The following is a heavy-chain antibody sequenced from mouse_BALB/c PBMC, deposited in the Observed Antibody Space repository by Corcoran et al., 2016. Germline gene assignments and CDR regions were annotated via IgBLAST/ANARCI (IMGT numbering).Heavy chain of an antibody. CDR1: GYFITSGYY. V-gene: IGHV3-6*02. J-gene: IGHJ4*01. D-gene: IGHD2-1*01. CDR2: ISYDGSN. Sequence: DEQLQESGPVLVKPSQSLSLPCSVTGYFITSGYYWNWLRPFPGNKLEWMGYISYDGSNNYNPSLKNRISNTRDTSKNQFFLKLNSVTTEDTATYYCARVDGNYWAMDYWGQGTSVTVSS. CDR3: ARVDGNYWAMDY.